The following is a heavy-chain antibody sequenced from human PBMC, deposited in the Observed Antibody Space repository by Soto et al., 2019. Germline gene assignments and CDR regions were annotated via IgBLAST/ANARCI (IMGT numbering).Heavy chain of an antibody. CDR2: ISVYNDKT. CDR3: ASAWLLPYLDF. V-gene: IGHV1-18*01. D-gene: IGHD5-12*01. J-gene: IGHJ4*02. CDR1: GYTFTKDC. Sequence: ASVKGSCKTSGYTFTKDCVSRVRQAPGQGLEWVGRISVYNDKTDYAQKFQGRVIMSTDTSTNTAYMEVRSLRSDDTAVYYCASAWLLPYLDFCGPGTLVTVSS.